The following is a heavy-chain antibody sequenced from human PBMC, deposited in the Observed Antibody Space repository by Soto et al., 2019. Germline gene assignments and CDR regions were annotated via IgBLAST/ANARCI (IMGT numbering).Heavy chain of an antibody. Sequence: SETLSLTCTVSGCSISSYYWSWIRQPPGKGLEWIGYIYYSGSTNYNPSLKSRVTISVDTSKNQFSLKLSSVTAADTAVYYCASVGYSGYEGHDYWGQGTLVTVSS. CDR2: IYYSGST. D-gene: IGHD5-12*01. V-gene: IGHV4-59*01. CDR1: GCSISSYY. CDR3: ASVGYSGYEGHDY. J-gene: IGHJ4*02.